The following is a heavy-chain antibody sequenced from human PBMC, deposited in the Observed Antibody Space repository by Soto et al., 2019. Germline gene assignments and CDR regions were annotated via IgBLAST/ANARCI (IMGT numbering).Heavy chain of an antibody. D-gene: IGHD3-22*01. CDR3: ARDGRYYDSSGYSGFDY. Sequence: KPSETLSLTCAVSGGSISSSNWWSWVRQPPGKGLEWIGEIYHSGSTNYNPSLKSRVTISVDKSKNQFSLKLSSVTAADTAVYYCARDGRYYDSSGYSGFDYWGQGTLVTVSS. J-gene: IGHJ4*02. V-gene: IGHV4-4*02. CDR2: IYHSGST. CDR1: GGSISSSNW.